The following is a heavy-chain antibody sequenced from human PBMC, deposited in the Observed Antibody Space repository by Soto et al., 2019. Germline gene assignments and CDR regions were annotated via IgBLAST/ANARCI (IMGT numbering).Heavy chain of an antibody. CDR1: GFTFSSYS. Sequence: GGSLRLSCAASGFTFSSYSMNWVRQAPGKGLEWVSYISSSSSTIYYADSVKGRFTISRDNAKNSLYLQMNSLRAEDTAVYYCARDHPLGRVPLNWFDPWGQGTLVTVSS. D-gene: IGHD3-10*01. CDR3: ARDHPLGRVPLNWFDP. V-gene: IGHV3-48*01. J-gene: IGHJ5*02. CDR2: ISSSSSTI.